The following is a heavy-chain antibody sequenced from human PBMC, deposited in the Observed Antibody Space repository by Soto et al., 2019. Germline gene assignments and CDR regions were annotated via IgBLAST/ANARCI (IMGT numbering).Heavy chain of an antibody. J-gene: IGHJ4*02. Sequence: GASVKVSCKASGYTFTSYGISWVRQSPGQGLEWMGWISAYNGNTNYAQKLQGRVTMTTDTSTSTAYMELRNLRSDDTAVYYCARSRGYCSGGSCYLDYWGQGTLVTVSS. CDR2: ISAYNGNT. CDR3: ARSRGYCSGGSCYLDY. D-gene: IGHD2-15*01. V-gene: IGHV1-18*01. CDR1: GYTFTSYG.